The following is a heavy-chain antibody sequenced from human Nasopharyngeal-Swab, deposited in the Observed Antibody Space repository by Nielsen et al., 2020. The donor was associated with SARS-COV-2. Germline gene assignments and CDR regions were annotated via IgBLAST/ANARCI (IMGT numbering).Heavy chain of an antibody. J-gene: IGHJ4*02. D-gene: IGHD3/OR15-3a*01. CDR3: ARDPLGTNYFDY. Sequence: WVRQAPGQGLEWIGGIIPIFGTAKYAQKFPGRVTITADESTSTAYMELSSLRSEDTAVYYCARDPLGTNYFDYWGQGTLVTVSS. V-gene: IGHV1-69*01. CDR2: IIPIFGTA.